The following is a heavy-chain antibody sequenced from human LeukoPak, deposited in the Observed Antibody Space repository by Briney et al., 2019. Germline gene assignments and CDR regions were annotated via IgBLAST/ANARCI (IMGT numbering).Heavy chain of an antibody. V-gene: IGHV1-24*01. CDR1: GYTLTELS. CDR3: ATHRDRYNWFDP. D-gene: IGHD3-9*01. J-gene: IGHJ5*02. CDR2: FDPEDGET. Sequence: ASVKVSCKVSGYTLTELSMHWVRQAPGKGLEWMGGFDPEDGETIYAQKIQGRVTMTEDTSTDTAYMELSSLRSEDTAVYYCATHRDRYNWFDPWGQGTLVTVSS.